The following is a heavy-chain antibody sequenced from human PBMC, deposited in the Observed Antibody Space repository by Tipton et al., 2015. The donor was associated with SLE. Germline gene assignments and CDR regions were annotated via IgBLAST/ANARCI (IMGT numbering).Heavy chain of an antibody. J-gene: IGHJ4*02. CDR3: ARRGDTCYFCHF. Sequence: TLSLTCTVSDGSISSSSYYWGWIRQPPGKGLEWIGTISYTGNTYYNPSLKSRVTVSVDTSKNQFSLKLSSMTATDTAVYYCARRGDTCYFCHFWGQGTLVTVSS. CDR2: ISYTGNT. CDR1: DGSISSSSYY. D-gene: IGHD2-15*01. V-gene: IGHV4-39*01.